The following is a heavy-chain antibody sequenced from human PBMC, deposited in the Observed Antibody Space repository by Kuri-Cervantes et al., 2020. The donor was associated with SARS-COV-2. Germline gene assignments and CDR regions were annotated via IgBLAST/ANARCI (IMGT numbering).Heavy chain of an antibody. D-gene: IGHD3-22*01. V-gene: IGHV3-30*02. J-gene: IGHJ4*02. Sequence: GGSLRLSCATAGFTSSSYGMHWVRQAPGKGLEWVTFIRYDGSNQYYGDSVKGRFTISRDSSKNTLYLQMNSLRAEDTAVYHCAKAGPYYYASSGYPIDYWGQGTLVTVSS. CDR2: IRYDGSNQ. CDR3: AKAGPYYYASSGYPIDY. CDR1: GFTSSSYG.